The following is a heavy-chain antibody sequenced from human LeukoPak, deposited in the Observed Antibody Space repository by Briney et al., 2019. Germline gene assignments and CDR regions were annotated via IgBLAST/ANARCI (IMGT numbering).Heavy chain of an antibody. CDR1: GFTFSSSE. CDR3: ARGPVTTFGY. V-gene: IGHV3-23*01. CDR2: ISGSGGGT. J-gene: IGHJ4*02. Sequence: QTGGSLRLSCAASGFTFSSSEMNWVRQAPGKGLEWVSGISGSGGGTYYADSVKGRFTISRDNSKNTLYLQMNSLRAEDTAVYYCARGPVTTFGYWGQGTLVTVSS. D-gene: IGHD4-17*01.